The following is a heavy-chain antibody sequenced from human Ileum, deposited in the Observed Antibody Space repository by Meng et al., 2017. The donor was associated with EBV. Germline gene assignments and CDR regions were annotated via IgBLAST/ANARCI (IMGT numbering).Heavy chain of an antibody. V-gene: IGHV1-18*01. CDR1: GSGFTVFG. CDR2: ITTYNGDT. D-gene: IGHD3-10*01. Sequence: QVPRVQCESGFKQPWTQVKVLCKAPGSGFTVFGLSWVRQVPGQGPELMGWITTYNGDTKYAQKFQGRVTMTRETSTNTAYMELTSLRSDDTAVYYCARTYYGSYGFDYWGQGTLVTVSS. CDR3: ARTYYGSYGFDY. J-gene: IGHJ4*02.